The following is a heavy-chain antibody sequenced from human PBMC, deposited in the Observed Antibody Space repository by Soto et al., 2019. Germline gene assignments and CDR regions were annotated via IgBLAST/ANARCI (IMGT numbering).Heavy chain of an antibody. V-gene: IGHV1-46*01. CDR2: INPSGGST. J-gene: IGHJ6*02. CDR3: ARAPYQRAQRYGMDV. Sequence: ASVKVSCKASGYTFTSYYMHWVRQAPGQGLEWMGIINPSGGSTSYAQKFQGRVTMTRDTSTSTVYMELSSLRSEDTAVYYCARAPYQRAQRYGMDVRGQGTTVTVSS. D-gene: IGHD2-2*01. CDR1: GYTFTSYY.